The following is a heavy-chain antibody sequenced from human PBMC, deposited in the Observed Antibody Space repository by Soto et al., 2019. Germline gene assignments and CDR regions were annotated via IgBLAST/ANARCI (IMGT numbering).Heavy chain of an antibody. V-gene: IGHV1-69*01. J-gene: IGHJ4*02. CDR1: GGSFSSYA. D-gene: IGHD6-13*01. CDR2: IIPIFGTA. CDR3: ARLGQQLDNFDY. Sequence: QVQLVQSGAEVKKPGSSVKVSCKASGGSFSSYAISWVRQAPGQGLEWMGGIIPIFGTANYAQKIQGRDTITAHESTSTAYMELGSLRSEDTAVYYCARLGQQLDNFDYWGQGTLVTVSS.